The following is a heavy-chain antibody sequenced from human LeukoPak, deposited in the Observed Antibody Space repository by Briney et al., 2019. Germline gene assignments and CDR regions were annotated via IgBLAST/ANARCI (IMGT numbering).Heavy chain of an antibody. J-gene: IGHJ4*02. D-gene: IGHD5-18*01. CDR1: GFTFDDYA. Sequence: GGSLRLSCAASGFTFDDYAMHWVRQAPGKGLEWVSGISWNSGDIEYADSVKGRFTISRDNAKSSLYLQMNSLRAEDTAVYYCARDRSAMVPFDYWGQGTLVTVSS. CDR2: ISWNSGDI. CDR3: ARDRSAMVPFDY. V-gene: IGHV3-9*01.